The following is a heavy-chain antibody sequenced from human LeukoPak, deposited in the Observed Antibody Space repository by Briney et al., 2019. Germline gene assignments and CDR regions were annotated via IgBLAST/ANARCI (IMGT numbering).Heavy chain of an antibody. CDR1: GFTFSSYS. CDR2: ISSSSSYI. D-gene: IGHD3-22*01. Sequence: TGGSLRLSCAASGFTFSSYSMNWVRQAPGKGLEWVSSISSSSSYIYYADSVKGRFTISRDNAKNSLYLQMNSLRAEDTAVYYCARDRSYYDSSGYYITNTMDVWGKGTTVTVSS. V-gene: IGHV3-21*01. J-gene: IGHJ6*03. CDR3: ARDRSYYDSSGYYITNTMDV.